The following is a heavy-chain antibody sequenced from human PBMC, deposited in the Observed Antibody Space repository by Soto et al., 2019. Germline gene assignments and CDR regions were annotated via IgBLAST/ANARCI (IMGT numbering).Heavy chain of an antibody. D-gene: IGHD6-6*01. CDR1: GYTFTGYY. J-gene: IGHJ5*02. CDR2: INPNSGGT. Sequence: ASVEVSCKASGYTFTGYYMHWVRQAPGQGLEWMGWINPNSGGTNYAQKFQGRVTMTRDTSISTAYMELSRLRSDDTAVYYCARHGFRAAPRNLFDPWGQGTLVTVSS. CDR3: ARHGFRAAPRNLFDP. V-gene: IGHV1-2*02.